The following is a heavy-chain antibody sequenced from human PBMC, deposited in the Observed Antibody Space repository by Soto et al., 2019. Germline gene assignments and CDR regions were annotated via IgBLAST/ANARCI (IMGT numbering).Heavy chain of an antibody. CDR1: GGTFSSYT. CDR2: IIPILGIA. J-gene: IGHJ4*02. CDR3: ARDKGYYYGSGSLDYFDY. Sequence: ASVQVSCKASGGTFSSYTISWVRQAPGQGLEWMGRIIPILGIANYAQKFQGRVTITADKSTSTAYMELSSLRSEDTAVYYCARDKGYYYGSGSLDYFDYWGQGTLVTVSS. D-gene: IGHD3-10*01. V-gene: IGHV1-69*04.